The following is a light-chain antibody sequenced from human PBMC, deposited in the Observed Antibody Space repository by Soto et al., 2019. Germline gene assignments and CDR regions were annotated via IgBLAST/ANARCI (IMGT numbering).Light chain of an antibody. CDR2: GNT. J-gene: IGLJ2*01. CDR1: SSNIGAGYD. CDR3: LSFDSSLSVV. Sequence: QLVLTQPPSVSGAPGQRVTISCTGSSSNIGAGYDVHWYQQLPGKAPKLRIYGNTNRPSGVPDRFSGSKSGTSASLAITGLQAEDEADYYCLSFDSSLSVVFGGGTKVTVL. V-gene: IGLV1-40*01.